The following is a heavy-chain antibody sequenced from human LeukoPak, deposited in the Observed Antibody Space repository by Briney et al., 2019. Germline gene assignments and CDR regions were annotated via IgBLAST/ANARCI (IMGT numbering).Heavy chain of an antibody. CDR1: GFTVSSNY. Sequence: PGGSLRLSCAASGFTVSSNYMSWIRQAPGKGLEWVSYISGSGSTIYYADSVKGRFTISRDNAKNSLYLQMNSLRAEDAAVYYCARVLTGYPATFDYWGQGTLVTVSS. CDR2: ISGSGSTI. D-gene: IGHD3-9*01. V-gene: IGHV3-11*01. CDR3: ARVLTGYPATFDY. J-gene: IGHJ4*02.